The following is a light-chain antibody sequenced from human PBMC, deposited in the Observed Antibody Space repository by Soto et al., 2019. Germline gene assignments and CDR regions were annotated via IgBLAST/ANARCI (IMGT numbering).Light chain of an antibody. V-gene: IGKV1-39*01. CDR3: QQSYSTLGT. CDR2: AAS. CDR1: QSISSY. J-gene: IGKJ4*02. Sequence: DIQMTQSPSSLSASVGDRVTITCRASQSISSYLNWYQQKPGKAPKLLIYAASSLQSGAPSRFSGSGSETDFTLTISSLQPEDFATYYCQQSYSTLGTFGGGTKVEIK.